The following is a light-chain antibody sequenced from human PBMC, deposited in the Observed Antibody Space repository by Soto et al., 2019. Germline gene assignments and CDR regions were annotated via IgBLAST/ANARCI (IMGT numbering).Light chain of an antibody. CDR1: SGDVGAYNY. V-gene: IGLV2-14*01. J-gene: IGLJ2*01. CDR2: DVS. Sequence: QSALTQPASVSGSPGQSITISCTGTSGDVGAYNYVSWYQQHPDKAPKLMIYDVSNRPSGVSNRFSGSKSGNTASLTISGRQAEDEADYYCTSLTSSATLVFGGGTKLTVL. CDR3: TSLTSSATLV.